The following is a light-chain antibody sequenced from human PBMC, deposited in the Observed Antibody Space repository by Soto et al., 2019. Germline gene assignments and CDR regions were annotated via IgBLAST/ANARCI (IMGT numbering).Light chain of an antibody. CDR3: QQSYNSPQT. J-gene: IGKJ1*01. Sequence: PSSLSASVGDRVTITCRASQSISSYLNWYQQKPGTAPRLLIYAASSLQSGVPSRFSGSGSGTDFTLTINSLQPEDFATYSCQQSYNSPQTFGQGTKVDIK. CDR1: QSISSY. V-gene: IGKV1-39*01. CDR2: AAS.